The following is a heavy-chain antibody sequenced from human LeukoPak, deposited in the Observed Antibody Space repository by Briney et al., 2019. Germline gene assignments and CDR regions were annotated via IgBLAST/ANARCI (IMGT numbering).Heavy chain of an antibody. CDR2: ISYDGSNK. V-gene: IGHV3-30-3*01. J-gene: IGHJ3*02. CDR3: ARNILFAFDI. CDR1: GFTFSSYA. Sequence: PGRSLRLSCAASGFTFSSYAMHWVRRAPGKGLEWVAVISYDGSNKYYADSVKGRFTISRDNSKNTLYLQMNSLRAEDTAMYYCARNILFAFDIWGQGTMVTVSS.